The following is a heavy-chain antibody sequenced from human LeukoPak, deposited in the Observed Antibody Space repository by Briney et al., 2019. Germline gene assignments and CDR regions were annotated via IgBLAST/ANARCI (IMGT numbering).Heavy chain of an antibody. CDR2: IYHSGST. V-gene: IGHV4-30-2*01. CDR1: GGSISSGGYS. CDR3: ARDRDRGRDRAFDI. Sequence: SQTLSLTCAVSGGSISSGGYSWSWIRQPPGKGLEWIGYIYHSGSTYYNPSLKSRVTISVDRSKNQFSLKLSSVTAADTAVYYCARDRDRGRDRAFDIWGQGTMVTVSS. J-gene: IGHJ3*02. D-gene: IGHD3-10*01.